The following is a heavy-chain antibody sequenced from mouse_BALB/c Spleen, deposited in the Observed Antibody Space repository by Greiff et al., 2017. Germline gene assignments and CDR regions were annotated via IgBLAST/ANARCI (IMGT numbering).Heavy chain of an antibody. Sequence: EVQLQESGGGLVQPGGSRKLSCAASGFTFSSFGMHWVRQAPEKGLEWVAYISSGSSTIYYADTVKGRFTISRDNPKNTLFLQMTSLRSEDTAMYYCARGGNYEAMDYWGQGTSVTVSS. J-gene: IGHJ4*01. D-gene: IGHD2-1*01. CDR3: ARGGNYEAMDY. V-gene: IGHV5-17*02. CDR1: GFTFSSFG. CDR2: ISSGSSTI.